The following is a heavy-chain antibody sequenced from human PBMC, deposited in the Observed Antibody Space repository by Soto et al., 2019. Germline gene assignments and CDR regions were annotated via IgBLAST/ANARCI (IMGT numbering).Heavy chain of an antibody. D-gene: IGHD2-15*01. CDR3: ARLSGEHSGFFSYGMDA. CDR2: INSDGTIS. Sequence: AGGALGPCCAASVLTFITYDRTGVRKAPGKGPEWLSGINSDGTISSYADSVKGRFTISRNNARNTLSLQMNSLRADDTAVYYCARLSGEHSGFFSYGMDAWGQGTTVTVSS. V-gene: IGHV3-74*01. J-gene: IGHJ6*02. CDR1: VLTFITYD.